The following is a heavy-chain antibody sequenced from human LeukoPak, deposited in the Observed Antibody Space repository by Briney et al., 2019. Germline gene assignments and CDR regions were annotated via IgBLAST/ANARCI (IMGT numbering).Heavy chain of an antibody. Sequence: GGSLRLSCAASGFTFSSYAMSWVRQAPGKGLEWVSAISGSGGSTCYADSVKGRFTISRDNSKNTLYLQMNSLRAEDTAVYYCAKVTMVRGVIIPDAFDIWGQGTMVTVSS. J-gene: IGHJ3*02. V-gene: IGHV3-23*01. D-gene: IGHD3-10*01. CDR1: GFTFSSYA. CDR2: ISGSGGST. CDR3: AKVTMVRGVIIPDAFDI.